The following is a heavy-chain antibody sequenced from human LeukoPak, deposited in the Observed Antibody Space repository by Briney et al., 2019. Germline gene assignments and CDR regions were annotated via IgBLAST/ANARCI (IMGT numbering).Heavy chain of an antibody. J-gene: IGHJ6*02. CDR1: GFTFSSYA. Sequence: AXGFTFSSYAMHWVRQAPGKGLEWVXXISXDGSNKYYADSVKGRFTISRDNSKNTLYLQMNSLRAEDTAVYYCARTPFTYYYDSSGYPLYYYYGMDVWGQGTTVTVSS. V-gene: IGHV3-30-3*01. CDR2: ISXDGSNK. CDR3: ARTPFTYYYDSSGYPLYYYYGMDV. D-gene: IGHD3-22*01.